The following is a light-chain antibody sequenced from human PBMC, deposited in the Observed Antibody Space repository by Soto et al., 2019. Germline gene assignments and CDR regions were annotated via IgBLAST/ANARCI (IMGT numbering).Light chain of an antibody. J-gene: IGLJ1*01. CDR2: HNS. CDR3: QSYDSSLSGSRV. CDR1: SSNIGAGYD. V-gene: IGLV1-40*01. Sequence: QSVLTQPPSVSGAPGQRVTISCTGSSSNIGAGYDVHWYQQLPGTDPKLLIYHNSNRPSGVPDRFAGSKSGTSASLAITGLQAEDEADYYCQSYDSSLSGSRVFGTGTKVTVL.